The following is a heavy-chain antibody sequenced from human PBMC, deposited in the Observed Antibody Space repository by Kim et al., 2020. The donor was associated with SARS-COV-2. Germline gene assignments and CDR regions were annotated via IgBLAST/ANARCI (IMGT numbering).Heavy chain of an antibody. CDR2: INSDGSST. CDR3: ARDVRSDYYDSSGLPDY. CDR1: GFTFSSYW. D-gene: IGHD3-22*01. J-gene: IGHJ4*02. Sequence: GGSLRLSCAASGFTFSSYWMHWVRQAPGKGLVWVSRINSDGSSTSYADSVKGRFTISRDNAMNTLYLQMNSLRAEDTAVYYCARDVRSDYYDSSGLPDYWGQGTLVTVSS. V-gene: IGHV3-74*01.